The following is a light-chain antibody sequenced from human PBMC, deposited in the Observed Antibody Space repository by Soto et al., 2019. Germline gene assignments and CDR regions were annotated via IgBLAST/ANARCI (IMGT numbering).Light chain of an antibody. J-gene: IGLJ2*01. CDR2: EVS. CDR3: SSYTSSSTLGHVV. Sequence: QSALTQPASVSGSPGQSITISCTGTSSDVGGYNYVSWYQQHPGKAPKLMIYEVSNRPSGVSNRFSGSKSGNSASLTISGLQAGDEADYYCSSYTSSSTLGHVVFGGGTKLTVL. CDR1: SSDVGGYNY. V-gene: IGLV2-14*01.